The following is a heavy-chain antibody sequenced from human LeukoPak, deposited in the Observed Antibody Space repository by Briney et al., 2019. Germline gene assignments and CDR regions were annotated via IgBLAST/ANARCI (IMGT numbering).Heavy chain of an antibody. CDR3: ARGIGNGYRLFDY. CDR2: INPNSGGT. J-gene: IGHJ4*02. D-gene: IGHD5-24*01. CDR1: GYTFTGYY. Sequence: ASVKVSCKASGYTFTGYYIHWVRQAPGQGLEWMGWINPNSGGTNYAQKFQGRVTMTRDTSTSTVFIELSSLRSEDTAVYYCARGIGNGYRLFDYWGQGTLVTVSS. V-gene: IGHV1-2*02.